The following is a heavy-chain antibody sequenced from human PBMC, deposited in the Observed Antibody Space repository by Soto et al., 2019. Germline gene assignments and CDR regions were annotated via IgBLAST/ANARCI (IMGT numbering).Heavy chain of an antibody. V-gene: IGHV1-18*01. D-gene: IGHD6-13*01. CDR2: ISAYNGNT. CDR1: GGTFSNYG. CDR3: ARYSSSWYEVDY. J-gene: IGHJ4*02. Sequence: ASVKVSCKASGGTFSNYGITWVRQAPGQGLEWMGWISAYNGNTNYAQKLQGRVTMTTDTSTNTAYMELRSLRSDDTAVYYCARYSSSWYEVDYWGQGTLVTVSS.